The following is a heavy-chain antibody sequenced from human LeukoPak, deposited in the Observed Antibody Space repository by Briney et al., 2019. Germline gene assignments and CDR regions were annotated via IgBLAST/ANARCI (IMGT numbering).Heavy chain of an antibody. Sequence: GASVKVSCKASVYTFTGYYMHWMREAPGQGPEWMGWINPNSGDTDYAQKFQGRGTMTRDTSISTAYMELSRVRSDDTAVYYCARDLSYYGSGSYYFYYWGQGTLVTVSS. D-gene: IGHD3-10*01. CDR1: VYTFTGYY. J-gene: IGHJ4*02. CDR2: INPNSGDT. CDR3: ARDLSYYGSGSYYFYY. V-gene: IGHV1-2*02.